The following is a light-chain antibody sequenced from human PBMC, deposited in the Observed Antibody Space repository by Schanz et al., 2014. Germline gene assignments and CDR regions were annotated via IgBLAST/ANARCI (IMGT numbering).Light chain of an antibody. V-gene: IGLV2-11*01. CDR3: SSYTSSDSYV. J-gene: IGLJ1*01. CDR1: SSDVGTYNY. CDR2: DVS. Sequence: QSALTQPRSVSGSPGQSVTISCTGTSSDVGTYNYVSWYQQHPGKAPKLMIYDVSKRPSGVPDRFSGSKSGNTASLTISGLQAEDEADYYCSSYTSSDSYVFGTGTKLTVL.